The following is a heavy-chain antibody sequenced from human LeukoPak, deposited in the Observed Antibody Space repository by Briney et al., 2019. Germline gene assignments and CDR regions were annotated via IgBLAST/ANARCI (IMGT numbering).Heavy chain of an antibody. D-gene: IGHD2-8*01. Sequence: GGSLRLSCAASGFTFSSYAMHWVRQAPGKGLEWVAVISYDGSNKYYADSVKGRFTISRDNSKNTLYLQMNSLRAEDTAVYYCAREMVVLGAFDIWGQGTMVTVSS. CDR3: AREMVVLGAFDI. CDR2: ISYDGSNK. V-gene: IGHV3-30*04. J-gene: IGHJ3*02. CDR1: GFTFSSYA.